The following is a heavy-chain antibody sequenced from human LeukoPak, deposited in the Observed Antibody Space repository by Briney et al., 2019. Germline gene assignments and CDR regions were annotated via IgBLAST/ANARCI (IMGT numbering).Heavy chain of an antibody. CDR1: GGSFSGYY. Sequence: PSETLSLTCAVYGGSFSGYYWSWIRQPPGKGLEWIGEINHSGSTNYNPSLKSRVTISVDASKNQFSLKLSSMTAADTAVYYCARDQYYDYGGNSAFDPWGQGTLVTVSS. CDR2: INHSGST. J-gene: IGHJ5*02. V-gene: IGHV4-34*01. D-gene: IGHD4-23*01. CDR3: ARDQYYDYGGNSAFDP.